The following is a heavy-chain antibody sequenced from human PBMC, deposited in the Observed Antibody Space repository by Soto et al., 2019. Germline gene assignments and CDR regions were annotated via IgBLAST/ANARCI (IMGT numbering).Heavy chain of an antibody. D-gene: IGHD6-19*01. J-gene: IGHJ6*02. CDR2: MNPNSGNT. CDR3: ARGPGSSDWRFSYYYMDV. V-gene: IGHV1-8*01. Sequence: QVQLVQSGAEVKKPGVSVKVSCTFTSYDINWVRQATGQGLEWMGWMNPNSGNTRYAQKFQGRVTMTRNTSNFTAYMELSSLRSEDTAVYYCARGPGSSDWRFSYYYMDVWGQGTTVTVSS. CDR1: FTSYD.